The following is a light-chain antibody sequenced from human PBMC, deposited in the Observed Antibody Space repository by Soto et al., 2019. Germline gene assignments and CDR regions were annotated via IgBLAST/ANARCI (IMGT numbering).Light chain of an antibody. Sequence: DIQMTQAPSTLSASIGARVIITCRASQSISNWLAWYQQKPGKAPKLLISDASILESGVPSRFSGSTSGTEFTLTISSLQPDDFATYYCQQYHTYRTFGQGTKVEIK. CDR2: DAS. CDR1: QSISNW. J-gene: IGKJ1*01. CDR3: QQYHTYRT. V-gene: IGKV1-5*01.